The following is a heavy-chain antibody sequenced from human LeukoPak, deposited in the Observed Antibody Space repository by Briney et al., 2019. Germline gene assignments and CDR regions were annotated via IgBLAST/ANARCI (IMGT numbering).Heavy chain of an antibody. CDR3: ARVKSTVTSFDI. D-gene: IGHD2/OR15-2a*01. Sequence: PSETLSLTCTVSGGSISSYYGSWIRQSPGKGLEWIANIYYTGTPYYNPSHQSRVTISVDMSKNQFSLKLSTVTAADTAVYYCARVKSTVTSFDIWGQGTMVTVSS. CDR1: GGSISSYY. J-gene: IGHJ3*02. V-gene: IGHV4-59*01. CDR2: IYYTGTP.